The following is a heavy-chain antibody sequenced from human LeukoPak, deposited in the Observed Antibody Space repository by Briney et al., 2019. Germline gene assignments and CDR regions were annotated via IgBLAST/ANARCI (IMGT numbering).Heavy chain of an antibody. CDR1: GFTFSSYW. CDR2: IKQDGSEK. Sequence: PGGSLRLSCAASGFTFSSYWMSWVRQAPGKGLEWVANIKQDGSEKYYVDSVKGRFTISRDNAKNSLYLQMNSLRAEDTAVYYCARAEGWQWLSHGYFQHWGQGTLVTVSS. D-gene: IGHD6-19*01. CDR3: ARAEGWQWLSHGYFQH. V-gene: IGHV3-7*01. J-gene: IGHJ1*01.